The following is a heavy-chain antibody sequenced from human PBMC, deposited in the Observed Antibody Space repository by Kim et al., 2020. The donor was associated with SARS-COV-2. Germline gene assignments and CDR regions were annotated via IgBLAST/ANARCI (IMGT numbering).Heavy chain of an antibody. D-gene: IGHD2-2*02. CDR2: ISYNTGSI. Sequence: GGSLRLSCATSGFTFGDYAMHWVRQAPGNGLEWVSGISYNTGSIVYADSVKGRFTISRDNAKNSLYLQMNSLRAEETPLYYCTKAYCSSTNCYIVYWGQGTLVTVSS. J-gene: IGHJ4*02. CDR3: TKAYCSSTNCYIVY. CDR1: GFTFGDYA. V-gene: IGHV3-9*01.